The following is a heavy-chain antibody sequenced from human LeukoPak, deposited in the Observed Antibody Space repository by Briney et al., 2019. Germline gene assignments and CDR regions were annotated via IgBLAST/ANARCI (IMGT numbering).Heavy chain of an antibody. CDR1: GGSISSSSYY. D-gene: IGHD1-26*01. CDR3: ARNEWELPLGY. CDR2: INHSGST. J-gene: IGHJ4*02. V-gene: IGHV4-39*07. Sequence: SETLSLTCTVSGGSISSSSYYWSWIRQPPGKGLEWIGEINHSGSTNYNPSLKSRVTISVDTSKNQFSLKLSSVTAADTAVYYCARNEWELPLGYWGQGTLVTVSS.